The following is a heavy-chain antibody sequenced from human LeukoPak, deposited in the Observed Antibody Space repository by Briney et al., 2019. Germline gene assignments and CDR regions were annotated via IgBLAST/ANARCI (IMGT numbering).Heavy chain of an antibody. D-gene: IGHD3-22*01. V-gene: IGHV1-69*05. CDR1: GGTFSSYA. J-gene: IGHJ4*02. CDR3: ASNYYYDSTGYYYKLDY. Sequence: GASVKVSCKASGGTFSSYAISWVRQAPGQGLEWMGGIIPIFGTANYAQKFQGRVTITTDESTSTAYMELSSLRSADTAVYYCASNYYYDSTGYYYKLDYWGQGTLVTVSS. CDR2: IIPIFGTA.